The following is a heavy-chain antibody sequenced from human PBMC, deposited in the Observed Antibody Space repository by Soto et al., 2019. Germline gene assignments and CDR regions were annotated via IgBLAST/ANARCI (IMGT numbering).Heavy chain of an antibody. J-gene: IGHJ4*02. CDR2: ISGSDGKT. CDR3: ARWSYLDY. V-gene: IGHV3-23*01. D-gene: IGHD3-3*01. CDR1: GFSFSSYA. Sequence: GGSLRLSCAASGFSFSSYAMSWVRQAPGKGLEWVSTISGSDGKTFFADSVKGRFSISRDTSKNTLYLQMNSLRADDTAVYYCARWSYLDYWGQGTRVTSPQ.